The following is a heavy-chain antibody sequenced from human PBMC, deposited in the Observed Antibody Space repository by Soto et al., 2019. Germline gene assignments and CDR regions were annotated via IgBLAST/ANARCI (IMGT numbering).Heavy chain of an antibody. CDR1: GGSISSGDYY. J-gene: IGHJ3*02. D-gene: IGHD1-26*01. Sequence: QVQLQESGPGLVKPSQTLSLTCTVSGGSISSGDYYWSWIRQPPGKGLEWIGYIYYSGSTYYNPSLKCRVPISIDMSRTHSSQKLSSVTAADTAVYYCPKVPVGRSAYINYAFDIWGQGTMVTVSS. CDR3: PKVPVGRSAYINYAFDI. V-gene: IGHV4-30-4*01. CDR2: IYYSGST.